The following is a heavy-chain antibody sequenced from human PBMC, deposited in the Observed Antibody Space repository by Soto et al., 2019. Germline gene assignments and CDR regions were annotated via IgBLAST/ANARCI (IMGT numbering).Heavy chain of an antibody. CDR2: IYYSGST. CDR1: GGSVSSGSYY. CDR3: ARGQLDIVVVVAATHWFDP. Sequence: SETLSLTCTDSGGSVSSGSYYWSWIRQPPGKGLEWIGYIYYSGSTNYNPSLKSRVTISVDTSKNQFSLKLSSVTAADTAVYYCARGQLDIVVVVAATHWFDPWGQGTLVTVSS. V-gene: IGHV4-61*01. D-gene: IGHD2-15*01. J-gene: IGHJ5*02.